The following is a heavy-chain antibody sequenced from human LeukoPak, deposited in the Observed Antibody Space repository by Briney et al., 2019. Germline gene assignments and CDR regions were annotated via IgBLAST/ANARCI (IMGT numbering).Heavy chain of an antibody. CDR1: GGSISSYY. Sequence: PSETLSLTCTVSGGSISSYYWSWIRQPPGKGLEWIGYIYYSGSTNYNPSLKSRVTISVDTSKNQFSLKLSSVTAADTAVYYCARLSGEIIVVGAGIDSWGQGTLVLVSS. J-gene: IGHJ4*02. CDR2: IYYSGST. CDR3: ARLSGEIIVVGAGIDS. V-gene: IGHV4-59*01. D-gene: IGHD2-15*01.